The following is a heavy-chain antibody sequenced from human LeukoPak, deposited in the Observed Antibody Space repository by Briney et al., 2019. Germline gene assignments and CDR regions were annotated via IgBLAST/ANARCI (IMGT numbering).Heavy chain of an antibody. CDR2: IIPIFGTA. CDR1: GYTFTSYG. Sequence: GASVKVSCKASGYTFTSYGISWVRQAPGQGLEWMGGIIPIFGTANYAQKFQGRVTITADESTSTAYMELSSLRSEDTAVYYCARGNTAMGTLDYWGQGTLVTVSS. J-gene: IGHJ4*02. V-gene: IGHV1-69*13. D-gene: IGHD5-18*01. CDR3: ARGNTAMGTLDY.